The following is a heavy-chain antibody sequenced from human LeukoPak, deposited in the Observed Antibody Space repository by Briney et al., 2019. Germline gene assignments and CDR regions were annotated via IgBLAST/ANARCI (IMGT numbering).Heavy chain of an antibody. Sequence: GGSLRLSCAASGFTFSSYWMSWVRQAPGKGLEWVSAISGSGGGTFYADSVKGRFTISRDNSKNTLYLQMNSLRAEDTAVYYCAKSSQNMDIWGQGTMVTVSS. V-gene: IGHV3-23*01. CDR2: ISGSGGGT. D-gene: IGHD1/OR15-1a*01. CDR1: GFTFSSYW. CDR3: AKSSQNMDI. J-gene: IGHJ3*02.